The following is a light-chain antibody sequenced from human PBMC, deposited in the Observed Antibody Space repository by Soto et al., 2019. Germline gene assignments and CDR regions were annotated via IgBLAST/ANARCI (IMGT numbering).Light chain of an antibody. CDR2: GAS. CDR3: QPYNTWPLT. CDR1: QGVTTN. Sequence: EIVMTQSPATLSVSPGERATLSCSASQGVTTNLAWYQQKPGQAPRLLIYGASTRATGIPARFSGSGSGTEFTLTISSLQSEDFAVYYCQPYNTWPLTFGGGTKVEIK. J-gene: IGKJ4*01. V-gene: IGKV3-15*01.